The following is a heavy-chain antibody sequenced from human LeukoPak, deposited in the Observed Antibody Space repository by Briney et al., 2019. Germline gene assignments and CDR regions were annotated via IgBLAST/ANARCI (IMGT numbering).Heavy chain of an antibody. CDR2: INHSGST. CDR3: AILYGDYEYYFDH. CDR1: GESFSGYY. J-gene: IGHJ4*02. D-gene: IGHD4-17*01. Sequence: SETLSLTCAVYGESFSGYYWSWIRQPPGKGLEWIGEINHSGSTNYNPSLKSRVTISVDTSKNQFSLKLSSVTAADTAVYYCAILYGDYEYYFDHWGQGTLVTVSS. V-gene: IGHV4-34*01.